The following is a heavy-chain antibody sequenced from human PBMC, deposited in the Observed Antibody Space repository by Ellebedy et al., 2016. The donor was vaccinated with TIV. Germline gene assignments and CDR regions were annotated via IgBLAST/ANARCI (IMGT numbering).Heavy chain of an antibody. CDR2: FDPEDGET. V-gene: IGHV1-24*01. Sequence: ASVKVSCKVSGYTLTELSMHWVRQAPGKGLEWMGGFDPEDGETIYAQKFQGRVTMTEDTSTETAYMELSSLRSEDTAVYYCALPKYSSGWYYLDYWGQGTLVTVSS. CDR1: GYTLTELS. CDR3: ALPKYSSGWYYLDY. J-gene: IGHJ4*02. D-gene: IGHD6-19*01.